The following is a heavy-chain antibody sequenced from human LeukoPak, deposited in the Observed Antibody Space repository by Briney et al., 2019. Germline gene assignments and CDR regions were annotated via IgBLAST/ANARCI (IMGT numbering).Heavy chain of an antibody. CDR3: GPREDSTTNAYDY. V-gene: IGHV3-23*01. J-gene: IGHJ4*02. D-gene: IGHD2/OR15-2a*01. Sequence: GGSLRLSCAASGFTFSNYAMNWVRQAPGKGLEWVSLISSSGDNAYYADSVRGRFTISRDNSKNTLYLQMNSLTAEDTAVYYCGPREDSTTNAYDYWGQGTLVTVSS. CDR1: GFTFSNYA. CDR2: ISSSGDNA.